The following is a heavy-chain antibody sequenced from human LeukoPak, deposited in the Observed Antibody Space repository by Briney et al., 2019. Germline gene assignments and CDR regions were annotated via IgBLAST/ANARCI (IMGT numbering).Heavy chain of an antibody. V-gene: IGHV3-7*01. D-gene: IGHD5-24*01. J-gene: IGHJ4*02. CDR1: GFTFSNYW. CDR3: VRRYMATSAEDFDH. Sequence: GGSLRLSCAASGFTFSNYWMSWVRQAPGKGLEWVANIKQDASEIYYVGSVKGRFTISRDYAKNSLYLQMNSLRAEDTAVYYCVRRYMATSAEDFDHWGQGTLVTVSS. CDR2: IKQDASEI.